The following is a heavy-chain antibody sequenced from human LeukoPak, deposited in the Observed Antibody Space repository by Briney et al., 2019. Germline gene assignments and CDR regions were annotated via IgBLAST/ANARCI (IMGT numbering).Heavy chain of an antibody. CDR2: IDPGDSDT. J-gene: IGHJ4*02. Sequence: GESLKISCKASGYSFTNTFIGWVRQMPGKGLEWMGIIDPGDSDTRYSPSFQGQVTISVDKSVTTAYLQWSSLQASDTAMYYCARPIAAAGTDLGYWGQGTLVTVSS. CDR3: ARPIAAAGTDLGY. V-gene: IGHV5-51*01. D-gene: IGHD6-13*01. CDR1: GYSFTNTF.